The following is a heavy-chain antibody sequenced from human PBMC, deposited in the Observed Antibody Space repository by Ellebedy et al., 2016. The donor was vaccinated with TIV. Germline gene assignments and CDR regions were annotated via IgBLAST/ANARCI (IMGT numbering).Heavy chain of an antibody. CDR2: IIPIFGTA. V-gene: IGHV1-69*13. Sequence: SVKVSXXASGGTFSSYAISWVRQAPGQGLEWMGGIIPIFGTANYAQKFQGRVTITADESTSTAYMELRSLRSDDTAVYYCARGTVTNFGSFDYWGQGTLVTVSS. J-gene: IGHJ4*02. CDR3: ARGTVTNFGSFDY. CDR1: GGTFSSYA. D-gene: IGHD4-11*01.